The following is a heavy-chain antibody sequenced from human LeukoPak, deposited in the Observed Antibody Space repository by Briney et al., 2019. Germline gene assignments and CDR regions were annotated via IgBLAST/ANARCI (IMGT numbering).Heavy chain of an antibody. CDR3: ARGQTMYY. CDR2: ISPHSHTT. V-gene: IGHV1-18*01. D-gene: IGHD3-10*02. Sequence: VSCKASGYTFNNFFISWVRPAPGQGLEWVGWISPHSHTTHYAEKFQGRVTMTTDTSTTTVYMELRSLRSDDTAVYFCARGQTMYYWGQGTPVTVSS. J-gene: IGHJ4*02. CDR1: GYTFNNFF.